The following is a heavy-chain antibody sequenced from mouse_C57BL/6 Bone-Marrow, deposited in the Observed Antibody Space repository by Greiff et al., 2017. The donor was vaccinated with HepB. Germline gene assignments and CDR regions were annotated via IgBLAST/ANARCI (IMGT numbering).Heavy chain of an antibody. Sequence: EVKLVESGGDLVKPGGSLKLSCAASGFTFSSYGMSWVRQTPDKRLEWVATISSGGSYTYYPDSVKGRFTISRDNAKNTLYLQMSSLKSEDTAMYYCASKNWDGAYWGQGTLGTVSA. V-gene: IGHV5-6*01. CDR1: GFTFSSYG. D-gene: IGHD4-1*01. J-gene: IGHJ3*01. CDR2: ISSGGSYT. CDR3: ASKNWDGAY.